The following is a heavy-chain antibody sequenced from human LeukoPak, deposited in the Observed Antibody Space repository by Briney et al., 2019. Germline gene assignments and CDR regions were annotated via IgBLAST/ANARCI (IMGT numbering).Heavy chain of an antibody. J-gene: IGHJ4*02. V-gene: IGHV1-18*01. Sequence: ASEKVSCKASGYTFTSYGISWVRQAPGQGLEWMGWISAYNGNTNYAQKLQGRVTMTTDTSTSTAYMELRSLRSDDTAVYYCARTVRRDGYNAYYFDYWGQGTLVTVSS. CDR3: ARTVRRDGYNAYYFDY. D-gene: IGHD5-24*01. CDR1: GYTFTSYG. CDR2: ISAYNGNT.